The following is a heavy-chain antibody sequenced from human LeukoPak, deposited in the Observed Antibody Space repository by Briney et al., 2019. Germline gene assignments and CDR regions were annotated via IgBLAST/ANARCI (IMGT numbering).Heavy chain of an antibody. D-gene: IGHD3/OR15-3a*01. CDR2: INHSGST. V-gene: IGHV4-34*01. J-gene: IGHJ4*02. Sequence: SETLSLTCAVYGGTFSGYYWSWLRQPPGKGLEWIGEINHSGSTNYNPPLMSRVTKSVDTSKNKFSLKLSSVTAADTAVYYCARVWTSSWGQGTLVTVSS. CDR3: ARVWTSS. CDR1: GGTFSGYY.